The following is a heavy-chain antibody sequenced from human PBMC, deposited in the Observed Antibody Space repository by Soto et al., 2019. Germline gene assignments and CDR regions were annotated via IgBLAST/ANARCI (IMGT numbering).Heavy chain of an antibody. CDR3: ARSRGSTRSFDY. Sequence: SETVSLTXAVSGVSIISTNWWHWVRQSPDKGLEWIGEINHGGSINYNPSLKSRVTISVDTSKNQFSLKLTSVTAADTAVYYCARSRGSTRSFDYWGQGTLVTVSS. D-gene: IGHD2-15*01. J-gene: IGHJ4*02. V-gene: IGHV4-4*02. CDR1: GVSIISTNW. CDR2: INHGGSI.